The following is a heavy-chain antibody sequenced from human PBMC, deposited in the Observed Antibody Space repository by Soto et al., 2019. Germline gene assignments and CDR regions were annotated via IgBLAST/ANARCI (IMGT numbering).Heavy chain of an antibody. CDR2: ISSSSSTI. V-gene: IGHV3-48*04. J-gene: IGHJ6*03. CDR1: GFTFSSYS. D-gene: IGHD7-27*01. Sequence: GGSLRLSCAASGFTFSSYSINWVRQAPGKGLEWVSYISSSSSTIYYADSVKGRFTISRDNAKNSLYLQMNSLRAEDTAVYYCARTGPNLYYYMDVWGKGTTVTVSS. CDR3: ARTGPNLYYYMDV.